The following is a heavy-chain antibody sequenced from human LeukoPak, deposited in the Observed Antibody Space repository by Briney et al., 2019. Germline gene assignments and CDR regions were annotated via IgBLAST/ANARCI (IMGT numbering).Heavy chain of an antibody. CDR2: INHSGST. CDR1: GGSFSGYY. D-gene: IGHD5-18*01. V-gene: IGHV4-34*01. J-gene: IGHJ4*02. CDR3: ARGRGRYSYGYY. Sequence: SETLSLTCAVYGGSFSGYYWSWIRQPPGKGLEWIGEINHSGSTNYNPSLKSRVTISVDTSKNQFSLELSSVTAADTAVYYCARGRGRYSYGYYWGQGTLVTVSS.